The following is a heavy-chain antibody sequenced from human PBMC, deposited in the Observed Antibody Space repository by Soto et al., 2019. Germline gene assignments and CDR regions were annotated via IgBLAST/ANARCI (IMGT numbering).Heavy chain of an antibody. V-gene: IGHV3-23*01. CDR1: GFTFSSYT. CDR3: ALTRLYDSTGYHRDGFDI. J-gene: IGHJ3*02. D-gene: IGHD3-22*01. CDR2: VSGSGASK. Sequence: EVELLESGGTLVEPGGSLKLSCAASGFTFSSYTMNWVRQSPGKGLEWLSGVSGSGASKYYADSVKGRFTISRDNSNNTLFLQMNSLRAEDTAVYYCALTRLYDSTGYHRDGFDIWGQGTMVTVSS.